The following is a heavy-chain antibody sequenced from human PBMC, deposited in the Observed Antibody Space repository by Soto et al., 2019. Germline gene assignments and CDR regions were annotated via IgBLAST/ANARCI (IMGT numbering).Heavy chain of an antibody. J-gene: IGHJ4*02. V-gene: IGHV3-21*01. D-gene: IGHD2-15*01. Sequence: EVQLVESGGGLVKPGGSLRLSCAASGFTFSSYSMNWVRQAPGKGLEWVSSISSSSSYIYYADSVKGRFTISRDNAKNSLYPQMNSLRAEDTAVYYCARVRSGLYCSGGSCYSHYFDYWGQGTLVTVSS. CDR3: ARVRSGLYCSGGSCYSHYFDY. CDR2: ISSSSSYI. CDR1: GFTFSSYS.